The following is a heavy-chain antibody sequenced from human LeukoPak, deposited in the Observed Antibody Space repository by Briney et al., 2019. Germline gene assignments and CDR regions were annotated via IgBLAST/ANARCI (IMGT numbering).Heavy chain of an antibody. D-gene: IGHD3-22*01. J-gene: IGHJ4*02. V-gene: IGHV4-34*01. CDR2: INHSGSA. Sequence: PSETLSLTCAVYGGSLSGSYWSWIRQPPGKGLEWIGEINHSGSANYNPSLKSRVTLSIDKSKNQFSLNLNSVTAADTVVYYCARARRDSGCYKVDYWGQGTLVTVSS. CDR3: ARARRDSGCYKVDY. CDR1: GGSLSGSY.